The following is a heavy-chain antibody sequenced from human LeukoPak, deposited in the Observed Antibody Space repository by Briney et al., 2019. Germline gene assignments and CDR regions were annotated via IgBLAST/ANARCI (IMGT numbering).Heavy chain of an antibody. CDR1: GFTFSSYG. Sequence: PGGSLRLSCAASGFTFSSYGMHWVRQAPGKGLEWVAFIRYDGSNKYYADSVKGRFTISRDNSKNTLYLQMNSLRAEDTAVYYCARGPAESSSWYTGYYFDYWGQGTLVTVSS. V-gene: IGHV3-30*02. CDR2: IRYDGSNK. D-gene: IGHD6-13*01. CDR3: ARGPAESSSWYTGYYFDY. J-gene: IGHJ4*02.